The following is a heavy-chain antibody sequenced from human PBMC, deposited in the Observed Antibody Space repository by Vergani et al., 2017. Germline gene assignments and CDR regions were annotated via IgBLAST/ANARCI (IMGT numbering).Heavy chain of an antibody. J-gene: IGHJ5*02. CDR1: GFTFSSYS. D-gene: IGHD2-15*01. CDR3: ARPQVVGANNGFDP. CDR2: ISSSSSYI. V-gene: IGHV3-21*01. Sequence: EVQLVESGGGLVKPGGSLRLSCAASGFTFSSYSMNWVRQAPGKGLEWVSSISSSSSYIYYADSVKGRFTISRDNAKNSLYLQMNSLRAEDTAVYYCARPQVVGANNGFDPWGQGTLVTVSS.